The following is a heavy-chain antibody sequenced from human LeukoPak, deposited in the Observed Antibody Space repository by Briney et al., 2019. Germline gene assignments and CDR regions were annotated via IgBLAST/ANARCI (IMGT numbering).Heavy chain of an antibody. Sequence: PGGSLRLPCTASGFTFGEDAMSWFRQAPGKGLEWVGFIRTKTNGATAEYAASVKGRFSISRDDSKSIAYLQMNSQNTEDTAVYYCARLIAVVVAASSYFDPWGQGTRVTVAS. D-gene: IGHD2-15*01. CDR2: IRTKTNGATA. CDR3: ARLIAVVVAASSYFDP. J-gene: IGHJ4*02. V-gene: IGHV3-49*03. CDR1: GFTFGEDA.